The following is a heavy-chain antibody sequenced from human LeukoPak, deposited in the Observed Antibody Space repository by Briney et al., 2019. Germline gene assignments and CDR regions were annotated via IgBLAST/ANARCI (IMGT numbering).Heavy chain of an antibody. V-gene: IGHV3-7*01. J-gene: IGHJ4*02. D-gene: IGHD4-17*01. Sequence: GESLRLSCEASGFTFSSYWMSWVRQAPGKGLEWVANIKQDGSEKYCVDSVKGRFTISGDNAKNSLYMEMNSLRAEDTAVYYCARDLGNGDYVFDHWGQGTLVTVSS. CDR1: GFTFSSYW. CDR2: IKQDGSEK. CDR3: ARDLGNGDYVFDH.